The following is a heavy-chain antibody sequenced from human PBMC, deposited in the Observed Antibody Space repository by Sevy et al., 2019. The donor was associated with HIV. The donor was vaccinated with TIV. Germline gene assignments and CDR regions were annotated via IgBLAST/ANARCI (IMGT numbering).Heavy chain of an antibody. CDR2: ISAYNGNT. D-gene: IGHD4-17*01. CDR3: ARNYGDYDDYSYYFDY. CDR1: GYTFTSYG. J-gene: IGHJ4*02. Sequence: ASVKVSCKASGYTFTSYGISWVRQAPGQGLEWMGWISAYNGNTNYAQKLQGRFTITTDTSTSTAYMELRSLRSDDTAVYYCARNYGDYDDYSYYFDYWGQGTLVTVSS. V-gene: IGHV1-18*04.